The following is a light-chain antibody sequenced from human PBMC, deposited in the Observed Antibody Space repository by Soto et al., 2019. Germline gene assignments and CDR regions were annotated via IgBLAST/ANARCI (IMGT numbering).Light chain of an antibody. CDR2: AEF. CDR3: QQGYNIPFT. V-gene: IGKV1-39*01. Sequence: DIQMTQSPSSLSASIGDTVTITCRATQSINNYLNWYQQKPGKAPKLVIYAEFILQAGVPSRFSGSGCGTDFTLTINNLQPEDFATYYCQQGYNIPFTFGQGTRLEMK. CDR1: QSINNY. J-gene: IGKJ5*01.